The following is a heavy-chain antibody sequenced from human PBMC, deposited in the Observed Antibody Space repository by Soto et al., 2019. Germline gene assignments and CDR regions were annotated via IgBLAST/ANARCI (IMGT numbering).Heavy chain of an antibody. CDR1: GASVRSDYYY. J-gene: IGHJ4*02. D-gene: IGHD3-3*01. Sequence: QVQLQEPGPGLVEPSQTLSLTCTVSGASVRSDYYYWSWIRQPPGRGLEWIGHIYNSGSTYSNPSLKSRVTVSLDTSTNQFSLKLSSVTAADTAVYYCARGPSADKVDYWGQGTLVTVSS. CDR3: ARGPSADKVDY. V-gene: IGHV4-30-4*01. CDR2: IYNSGST.